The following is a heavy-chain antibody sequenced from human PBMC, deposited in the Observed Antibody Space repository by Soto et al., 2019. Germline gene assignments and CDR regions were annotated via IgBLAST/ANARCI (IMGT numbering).Heavy chain of an antibody. J-gene: IGHJ4*02. CDR1: GFTFSGYS. D-gene: IGHD3-16*01. Sequence: PGGSLRLSCAASGFTFSGYSMNWVRQAPGKGLEWVSYIRGSSSAIYYADSVKGRFTISRDDAKNSLYLQMNSLRAEDTAVYYCARSGGYDYIWGSWGLDYWGQGTLVTVSS. V-gene: IGHV3-48*01. CDR3: ARSGGYDYIWGSWGLDY. CDR2: IRGSSSAI.